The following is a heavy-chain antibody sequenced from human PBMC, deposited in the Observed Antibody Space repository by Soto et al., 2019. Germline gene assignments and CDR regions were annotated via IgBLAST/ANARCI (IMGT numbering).Heavy chain of an antibody. Sequence: QVQLQESGPGLVKPSETLSLTCTVSGGSISSYYWSWIRQPPGKGLEWIGYIYYSGSTNYNPSLKSRVTISVDTSKNQFSLKLSSVTAADTAVYYCARRWAAAVDYWGQGTLVTVSS. D-gene: IGHD6-25*01. J-gene: IGHJ4*02. V-gene: IGHV4-59*08. CDR1: GGSISSYY. CDR2: IYYSGST. CDR3: ARRWAAAVDY.